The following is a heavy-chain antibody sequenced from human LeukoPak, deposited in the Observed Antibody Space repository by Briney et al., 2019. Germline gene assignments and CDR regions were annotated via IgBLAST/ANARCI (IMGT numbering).Heavy chain of an antibody. CDR2: IYTSGST. CDR1: GGSISSGSYY. Sequence: SQTLSLTRTVSGGSISSGSYYWSWIRQPAGKGLEWIGRIYTSGSTNYNPSLKSRVTISVDTSKNQFSLKLSSVTAADTAVYYCARVQSEVVVAATRSYYYYGMDVWGQGTTVTVSS. CDR3: ARVQSEVVVAATRSYYYYGMDV. J-gene: IGHJ6*02. V-gene: IGHV4-61*02. D-gene: IGHD2-15*01.